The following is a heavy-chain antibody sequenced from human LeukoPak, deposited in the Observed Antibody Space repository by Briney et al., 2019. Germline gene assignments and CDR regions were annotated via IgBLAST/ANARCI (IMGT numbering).Heavy chain of an antibody. Sequence: ASVKVSCKASGGTFSNYAISWVRQAPGQGLEWMGGIIPIFGTANYAQKFQGRVTITADESTSTAYMELSSLRSEDTAVYYCARSGNGGSYYDEYFQHWGQGTLVTVSS. CDR2: IIPIFGTA. D-gene: IGHD1-26*01. V-gene: IGHV1-69*13. J-gene: IGHJ1*01. CDR3: ARSGNGGSYYDEYFQH. CDR1: GGTFSNYA.